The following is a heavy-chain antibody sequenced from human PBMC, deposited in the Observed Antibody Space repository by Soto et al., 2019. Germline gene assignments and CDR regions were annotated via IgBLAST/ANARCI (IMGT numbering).Heavy chain of an antibody. D-gene: IGHD3-10*01. CDR3: ARRYYYGSGSYKYYYGMDV. CDR1: GYSFTSYW. CDR2: IYPGDSDT. V-gene: IGHV5-51*01. J-gene: IGHJ6*02. Sequence: LKISCKGSGYSFTSYWIGWVRQMPGKGLEWMGIIYPGDSDTRYSPSFQGQVTISADKSISTAYLQWSSLKASDTAMYYCARRYYYGSGSYKYYYGMDVWGQGTTVTVSS.